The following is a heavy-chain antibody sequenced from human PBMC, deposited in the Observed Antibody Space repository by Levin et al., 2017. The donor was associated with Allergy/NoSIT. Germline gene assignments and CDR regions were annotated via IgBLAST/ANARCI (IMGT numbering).Heavy chain of an antibody. V-gene: IGHV3-23*01. Sequence: GGSLRLSCAASGFTFSSYAMSWVRQAPGKGLEWVSAISGSGGSTYYADSVKGRFTISRDNSKNTLYLQMSSLRAEDTAVYYCAKGGVGSYYGDDYWGQGTLVTVSS. D-gene: IGHD3-10*01. J-gene: IGHJ4*02. CDR2: ISGSGGST. CDR3: AKGGVGSYYGDDY. CDR1: GFTFSSYA.